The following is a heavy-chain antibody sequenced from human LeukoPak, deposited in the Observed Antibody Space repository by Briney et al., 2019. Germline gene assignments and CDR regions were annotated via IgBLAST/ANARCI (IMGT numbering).Heavy chain of an antibody. CDR3: ARMYSGTSYYFDY. Sequence: SSETLSLTCSVSGVSISTYYWIWIRQPPAKGLEWMGFFSYSGSTKYNPSLKSRVTMSVDTSKNQFSLKLNSVTAADTAVYYCARMYSGTSYYFDYWGQGTLVTVSS. CDR1: GVSISTYY. J-gene: IGHJ4*02. D-gene: IGHD1-26*01. CDR2: FSYSGST. V-gene: IGHV4-59*01.